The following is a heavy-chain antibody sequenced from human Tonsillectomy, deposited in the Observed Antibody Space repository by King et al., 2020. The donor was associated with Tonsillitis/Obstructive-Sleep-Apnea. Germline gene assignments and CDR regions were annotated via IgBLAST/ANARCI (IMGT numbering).Heavy chain of an antibody. V-gene: IGHV2-5*02. CDR1: GFSLSTTEVG. D-gene: IGHD4-23*01. CDR3: AHRPHYHGNWDNGVLDI. CDR2: IYWDDDK. Sequence: ITLKESGPTLVKPTQTLTLTCTFSGFSLSTTEVGVGWIRQPPGKALEWLAVIYWDDDKRYNPSLRSRLTIAKDTSKNQVVLTMTNMDPVDTGTYYCAHRPHYHGNWDNGVLDIWGQGIVVTVSS. J-gene: IGHJ3*02.